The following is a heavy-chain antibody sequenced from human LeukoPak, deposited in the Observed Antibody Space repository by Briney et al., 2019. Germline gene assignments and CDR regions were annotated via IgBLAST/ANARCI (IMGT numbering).Heavy chain of an antibody. Sequence: ASVTVSFTASGGTFSSYAISWVRQAPGQGLEWMGGIIPIFGTANYAQKFQGRVTITADESTSTAYMELSSLRSEDTAVYYCATSVRYCSSTSCYYYYGMDVWGQGTTVTVS. J-gene: IGHJ6*02. CDR3: ATSVRYCSSTSCYYYYGMDV. CDR1: GGTFSSYA. CDR2: IIPIFGTA. D-gene: IGHD2-2*01. V-gene: IGHV1-69*01.